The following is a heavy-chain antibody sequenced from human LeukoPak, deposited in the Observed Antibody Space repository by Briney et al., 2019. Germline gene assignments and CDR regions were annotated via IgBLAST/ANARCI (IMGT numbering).Heavy chain of an antibody. D-gene: IGHD3-10*01. CDR1: GFTFSSYG. V-gene: IGHV3-30*02. CDR2: IRYDGSNK. CDR3: ARIGSGIGDYYYMDV. Sequence: PGGSLRLSCAASGFTFSSYGMHWVRQAPGKGLEWVAFIRYDGSNKYYADSVKGRFTISRDNAKNSLYLQMNSLRAEDTAVYYCARIGSGIGDYYYMDVWGKGTTVTVSS. J-gene: IGHJ6*03.